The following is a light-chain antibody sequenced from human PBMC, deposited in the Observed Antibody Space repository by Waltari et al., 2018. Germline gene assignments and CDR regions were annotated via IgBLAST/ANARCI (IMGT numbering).Light chain of an antibody. Sequence: DIVMTQSPDSLAVSLGERATINCTSSQSVLYSSNNKHYLAWYQQKPGQPPKLLIYWASTRESGVPDRVSGSGSGTDFTLTISSLQAEDVAVYYCQQYYSTPITFGQGTRLEIK. CDR2: WAS. CDR1: QSVLYSSNNKHY. J-gene: IGKJ5*01. V-gene: IGKV4-1*01. CDR3: QQYYSTPIT.